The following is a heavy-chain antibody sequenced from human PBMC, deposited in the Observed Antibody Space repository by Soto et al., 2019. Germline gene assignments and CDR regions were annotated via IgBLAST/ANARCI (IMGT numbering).Heavy chain of an antibody. J-gene: IGHJ5*02. CDR1: GGSISRADYY. V-gene: IGHV4-39*01. CDR2: IYFSGST. CDR3: AAVVPTAMWWFDP. Sequence: QLQLQESGPGLVKPSETLSLTCSVTGGSISRADYYWGWVRQPPGKGLEWIASIYFSGSTYYNPSLKSRVTMSIGTSSNQFSMKLSSVTAADTAVYFCAAVVPTAMWWFDPWGQGTLVTVSS. D-gene: IGHD1-1*01.